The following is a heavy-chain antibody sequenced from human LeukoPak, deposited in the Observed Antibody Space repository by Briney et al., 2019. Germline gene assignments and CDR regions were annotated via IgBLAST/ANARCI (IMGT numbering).Heavy chain of an antibody. D-gene: IGHD6-13*01. J-gene: IGHJ2*01. V-gene: IGHV4-34*01. CDR3: ARARSSWSLYWYFDL. CDR2: INHSGST. CDR1: GGSFSGYY. Sequence: SETLSLTCAVYGGSFSGYYWSWIRQPPGKGLEWIGEINHSGSTNYNPSLKSRVTISVDTSKNQFSLKLSSVTAADTAVYYCARARSSWSLYWYFDLWGRGTLVTVSS.